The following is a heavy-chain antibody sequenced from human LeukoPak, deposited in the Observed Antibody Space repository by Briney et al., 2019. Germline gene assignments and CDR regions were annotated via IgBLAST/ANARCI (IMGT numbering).Heavy chain of an antibody. V-gene: IGHV3-74*01. CDR1: GFTFSSSW. CDR2: INFDGSTT. Sequence: GGSLRLSCAASGFTFSSSWMHWVRQPPGKGMVWVSRINFDGSTTNCANSVAGRFTISRDNAENTVYLQMNSPRAEDTAVYYCARGRLGAYYFDYWGLGTLVTVSS. D-gene: IGHD3-16*01. J-gene: IGHJ4*02. CDR3: ARGRLGAYYFDY.